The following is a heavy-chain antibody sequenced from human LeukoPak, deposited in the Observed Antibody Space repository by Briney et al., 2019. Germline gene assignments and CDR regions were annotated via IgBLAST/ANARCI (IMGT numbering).Heavy chain of an antibody. Sequence: PGGSLRLSCAASGFTFSNYWMSWVRQAPGKGLEWVANIKQDGSETYYVDSVKGRFIISRDNAKNSLYLQMNSLRGEDTAVYYCARDEGYISPTHFDYWGQGTLVTVSS. CDR1: GFTFSNYW. V-gene: IGHV3-7*01. CDR3: ARDEGYISPTHFDY. CDR2: IKQDGSET. J-gene: IGHJ4*02. D-gene: IGHD6-13*01.